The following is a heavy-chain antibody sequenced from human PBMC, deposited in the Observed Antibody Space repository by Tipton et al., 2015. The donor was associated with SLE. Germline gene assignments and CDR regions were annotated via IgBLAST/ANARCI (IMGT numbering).Heavy chain of an antibody. J-gene: IGHJ4*02. CDR2: INHSGST. CDR1: GGSFSGYY. D-gene: IGHD6-13*01. V-gene: IGHV4-34*01. Sequence: TLSLTCAVYGGSFSGYYWSWIRQPPGKGLEWIGEINHSGSTNYNPSLKSRVTISVDTSKNQFSLKLSSVTAADTAVYYCASKISSSWFDYWGQGTLVTVSS. CDR3: ASKISSSWFDY.